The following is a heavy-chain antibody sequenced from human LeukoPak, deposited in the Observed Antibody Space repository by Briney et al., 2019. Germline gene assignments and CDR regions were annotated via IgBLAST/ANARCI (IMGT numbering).Heavy chain of an antibody. Sequence: EASVKVSCKASGYTFTGYYMHWVRQAPGQGLEWMGWINPNSGGTNYAQKFQGRFTITRDTSISTAYMEPSRLTSDDTAVYYCARATRGYYSPFDYWGQGTLVTVSS. J-gene: IGHJ4*02. CDR1: GYTFTGYY. V-gene: IGHV1-2*02. CDR3: ARATRGYYSPFDY. CDR2: INPNSGGT. D-gene: IGHD3-22*01.